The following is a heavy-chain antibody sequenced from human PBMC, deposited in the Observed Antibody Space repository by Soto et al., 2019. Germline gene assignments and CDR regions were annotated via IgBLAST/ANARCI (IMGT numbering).Heavy chain of an antibody. CDR2: ISSTGRTI. CDR1: GFTFSNYY. D-gene: IGHD6-19*01. V-gene: IGHV3-11*01. CDR3: ARSYSSGWEFDY. Sequence: GSLRLPCGASGFTFSNYYMSGIRQAPGKGLEWVSYISSTGRTIYYADSVKGRFTVSRDNAQNSLSLKLNSLRVEDTAVYYCARSYSSGWEFDYWGQGTQVTVSS. J-gene: IGHJ4*02.